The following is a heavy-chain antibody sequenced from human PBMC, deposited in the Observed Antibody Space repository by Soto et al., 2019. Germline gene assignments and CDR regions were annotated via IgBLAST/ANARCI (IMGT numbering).Heavy chain of an antibody. J-gene: IGHJ4*02. D-gene: IGHD5-12*01. CDR3: ARDQNAYSAYNYCFDF. CDR1: GFTFNIYA. V-gene: IGHV3-30*03. Sequence: PGESLKISCAAAGFTFNIYAFHWVRQAPGKGLEWLAVISHDGHNKRYADSVKGRFTISRDTPTKTVYLQMNSLRADDTAVYFCARDQNAYSAYNYCFDFWGQGALVTV. CDR2: ISHDGHNK.